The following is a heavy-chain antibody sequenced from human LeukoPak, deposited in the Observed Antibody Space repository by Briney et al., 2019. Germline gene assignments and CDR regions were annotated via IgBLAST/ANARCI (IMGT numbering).Heavy chain of an antibody. J-gene: IGHJ4*02. CDR2: IYYSGST. Sequence: PSETLSLTCTVSGGSISSSSYYWGWVRQPPGTGLEWIGSIYYSGSTYYNPSLKSRVTISVDTSKNQFSLKLSSVTAADTAVYYCARYYYDSSGYYFFDYWGQGTLVTVSS. CDR3: ARYYYDSSGYYFFDY. V-gene: IGHV4-39*01. CDR1: GGSISSSSYY. D-gene: IGHD3-22*01.